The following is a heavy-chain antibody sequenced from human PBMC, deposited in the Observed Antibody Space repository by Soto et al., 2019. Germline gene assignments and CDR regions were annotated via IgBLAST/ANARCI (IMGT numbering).Heavy chain of an antibody. J-gene: IGHJ4*02. D-gene: IGHD3-22*01. CDR2: INPNSGGT. CDR1: GYTFTGYY. V-gene: IGHV1-2*02. CDR3: ARDHHYYETNPPRFDY. Sequence: GASVKVSCKASGYTFTGYYMHWVRQAPGQGLEWMGWINPNSGGTNYAQKFQGRVTMTRDTSISTAYMELSRLRSDDTAVHYCARDHHYYETNPPRFDYWGQGTLVTVSS.